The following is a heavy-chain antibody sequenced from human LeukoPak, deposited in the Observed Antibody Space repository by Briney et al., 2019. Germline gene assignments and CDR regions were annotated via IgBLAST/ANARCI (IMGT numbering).Heavy chain of an antibody. J-gene: IGHJ3*01. Sequence: KPSETLSLTCAVYGGSFSGYYWGWIRQPPGKGLEWIGNIYYSGSTSYNPSLKSRVIISVDTSKNQFSLKLSSVTAADTAVYYCARGRITAANTGAFDFWGQGTMVTVSS. CDR2: IYYSGST. V-gene: IGHV4-34*01. CDR1: GGSFSGYY. CDR3: ARGRITAANTGAFDF. D-gene: IGHD6-25*01.